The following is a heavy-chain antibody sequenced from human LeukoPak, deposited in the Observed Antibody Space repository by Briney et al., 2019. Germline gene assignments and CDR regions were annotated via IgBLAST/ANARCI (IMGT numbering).Heavy chain of an antibody. D-gene: IGHD6-13*01. CDR2: IYYSGST. J-gene: IGHJ6*03. Sequence: SETLSLTCTVSGGSISSSSYYWGWIRQPPGKGPEWIGSIYYSGSTYYNPSLKSRVTISVDTSKNQFSLKLSSVTAADTAVYYCARAGIAAAGAYYYYYMDVWGKGTTVTVSS. V-gene: IGHV4-39*07. CDR3: ARAGIAAAGAYYYYYMDV. CDR1: GGSISSSSYY.